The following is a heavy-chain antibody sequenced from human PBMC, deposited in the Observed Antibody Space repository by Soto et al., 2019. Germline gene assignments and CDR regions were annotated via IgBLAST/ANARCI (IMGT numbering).Heavy chain of an antibody. J-gene: IGHJ4*02. CDR3: VISLGSETGGYYYDVQTYFDL. CDR2: INPNSGDK. Sequence: GASVKVSCKASGYTFIGYYMHWVRQAPGQGLEWMGWINPNSGDKKYAQKVQGRVTMTRDTSISTAYMELNRLRFDDTAVYFCVISLGSETGGYYYDVQTYFDLWGQGTLVTVSS. D-gene: IGHD3-22*01. CDR1: GYTFIGYY. V-gene: IGHV1-2*02.